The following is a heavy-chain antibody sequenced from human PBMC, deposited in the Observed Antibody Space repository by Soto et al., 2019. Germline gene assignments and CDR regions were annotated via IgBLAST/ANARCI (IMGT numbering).Heavy chain of an antibody. V-gene: IGHV4-59*08. Sequence: QVQLQESGPGLVKPSETLSLSCTVSGGSIGSYYWSWFRQSPGKRMEWIGYVHHSWGSSYNPSLQSRVAISLDTSKSQFSLEVTSVTAKDTAVYYCARQGFGPLHGLVDVWGQGTTVTVSS. CDR2: VHHSWGS. J-gene: IGHJ6*01. CDR3: ARQGFGPLHGLVDV. CDR1: GGSIGSYY. D-gene: IGHD3-10*01.